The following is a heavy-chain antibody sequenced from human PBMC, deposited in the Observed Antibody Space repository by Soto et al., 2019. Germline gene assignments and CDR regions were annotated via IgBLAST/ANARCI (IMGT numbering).Heavy chain of an antibody. CDR2: IYPGDSDT. D-gene: IGHD3-10*01. J-gene: IGHJ6*02. CDR3: ARHRGEGTSNLRYYYGMDV. CDR1: GYSFTSYW. Sequence: PGESLKISCKGSGYSFTSYWIGWVRQMPGKGLEWMGIIYPGDSDTRYSPSFQGQVTISADKSISTAYLQWSSLKASDTAMYYCARHRGEGTSNLRYYYGMDVWGQGTTVTVSS. V-gene: IGHV5-51*01.